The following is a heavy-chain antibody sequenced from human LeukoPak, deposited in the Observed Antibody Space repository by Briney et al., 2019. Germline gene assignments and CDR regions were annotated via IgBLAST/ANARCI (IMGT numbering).Heavy chain of an antibody. CDR2: INPNSGGT. Sequence: ASVKVSCKASGYTFTGYYMHWVRQAPGQGLEWMGWINPNSGGTNYAQKFQGRVTMTRDTSISTAYMELSRLRSDDTAVYYCARLIAVAGTGLDYWGQGTLVTVSS. CDR1: GYTFTGYY. J-gene: IGHJ4*02. V-gene: IGHV1-2*02. D-gene: IGHD6-19*01. CDR3: ARLIAVAGTGLDY.